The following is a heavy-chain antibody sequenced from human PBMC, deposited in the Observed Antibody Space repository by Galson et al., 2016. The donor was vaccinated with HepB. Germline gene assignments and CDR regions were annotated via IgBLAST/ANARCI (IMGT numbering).Heavy chain of an antibody. V-gene: IGHV2-70*13. CDR3: TRMRGEVASTTGWYYFYAMDV. CDR2: IDWVDGT. D-gene: IGHD2-15*01. CDR1: GFSFSTDGMS. Sequence: PALVKPTQTLTLTCTFSGFSFSTDGMSISWIRQRPGKALDWLALIDWVDGTYYSTSLETRLTISKDTSKNQVVLTMTNMDPADTATYFCTRMRGEVASTTGWYYFYAMDVWGQGTTVTVSS. J-gene: IGHJ6*02.